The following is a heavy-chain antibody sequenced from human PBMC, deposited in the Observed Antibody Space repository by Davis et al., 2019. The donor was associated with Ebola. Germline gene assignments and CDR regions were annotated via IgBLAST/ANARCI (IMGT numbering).Heavy chain of an antibody. CDR3: AREACSGGSCYYYYGMDV. V-gene: IGHV4-34*01. CDR2: INHSGST. Sequence: GSLRLSCAVYGGSFSGYYWSWIRQPPGKGLEWIGEINHSGSTNYNPSLKSRVTISVDTSKNQFSLKLSSVTAADTAVYYCAREACSGGSCYYYYGMDVWGQGTTVTVSS. CDR1: GGSFSGYY. J-gene: IGHJ6*02. D-gene: IGHD2-15*01.